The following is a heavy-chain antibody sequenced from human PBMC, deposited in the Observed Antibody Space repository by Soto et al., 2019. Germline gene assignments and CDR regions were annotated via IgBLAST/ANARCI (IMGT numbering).Heavy chain of an antibody. V-gene: IGHV4-30-4*01. D-gene: IGHD3-10*01. Sequence: PSETLSLTCTVSGGSISSGDYYWSWIRQPPGKGLEWIGYIYYSGSTYYNPSLKSRVTISVDTSKNQFSLKLSSVTAADTAVYYCARVPTPPAQYYYGSGMRLDPWGQGTMVTVYS. J-gene: IGHJ5*02. CDR1: GGSISSGDYY. CDR3: ARVPTPPAQYYYGSGMRLDP. CDR2: IYYSGST.